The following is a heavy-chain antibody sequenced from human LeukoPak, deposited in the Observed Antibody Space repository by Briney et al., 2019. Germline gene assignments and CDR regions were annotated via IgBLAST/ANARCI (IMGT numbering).Heavy chain of an antibody. CDR2: ISGSGSII. Sequence: GGSRRLSCAASGFTFGSYEMNWVRRAPGRGLGGVSYISGSGSIIYYADSVKGRFTISRDNAKNSLYLQMNSLRAEDTAVYYCARADWDTAMIDYWGQGTLVTVSS. D-gene: IGHD5-18*01. J-gene: IGHJ4*02. V-gene: IGHV3-48*03. CDR1: GFTFGSYE. CDR3: ARADWDTAMIDY.